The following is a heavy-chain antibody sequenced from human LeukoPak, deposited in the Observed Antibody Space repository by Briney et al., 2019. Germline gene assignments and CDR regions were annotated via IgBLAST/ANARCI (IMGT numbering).Heavy chain of an antibody. CDR2: ISYSSTTI. V-gene: IGHV3-48*02. Sequence: GGSLRLSCAASGFTFSSYSMNWVRQAPGKGLEWVSYISYSSTTIYYADSVKGRFTISRDNANNSLYLQMNSLRDEDTAVYYCARDLPRGGYGGPDYWGQGTLVTVSS. D-gene: IGHD5-12*01. CDR1: GFTFSSYS. J-gene: IGHJ4*02. CDR3: ARDLPRGGYGGPDY.